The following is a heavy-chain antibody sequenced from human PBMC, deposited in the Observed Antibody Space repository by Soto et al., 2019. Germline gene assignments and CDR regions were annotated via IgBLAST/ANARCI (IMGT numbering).Heavy chain of an antibody. D-gene: IGHD3-10*01. Sequence: QVQLEQSGAEVKKPGSSVKVSCKASGGTLSDHGVAWLRQAPGQGLEWMGGTIPVFNTAKYAQKFQGRVTVTAAKFTIIACMALSSLRSEDTAFYFCARGVYGSGNYYTGPSAFDIWGQGTMVIGSS. CDR2: TIPVFNTA. J-gene: IGHJ3*02. V-gene: IGHV1-69*06. CDR1: GGTLSDHG. CDR3: ARGVYGSGNYYTGPSAFDI.